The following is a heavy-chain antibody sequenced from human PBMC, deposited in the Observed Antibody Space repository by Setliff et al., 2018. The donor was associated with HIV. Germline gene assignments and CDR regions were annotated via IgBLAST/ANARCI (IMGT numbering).Heavy chain of an antibody. Sequence: WVRQHPGKGLEWIGYIYYTGSTYYNPSLKSRVSISVDTSKNQFSLKLTSVTAADTAVYYCVKAVAAPSWFDPWGQGTLVTVSS. CDR3: VKAVAAPSWFDP. CDR2: IYYTGST. J-gene: IGHJ5*02. D-gene: IGHD2-15*01. V-gene: IGHV4-31*02.